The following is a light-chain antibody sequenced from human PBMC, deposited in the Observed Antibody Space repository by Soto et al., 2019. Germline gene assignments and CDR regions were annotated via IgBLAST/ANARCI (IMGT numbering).Light chain of an antibody. CDR2: GAS. CDR3: QQYNDWPRT. V-gene: IGKV3-15*01. J-gene: IGKJ1*01. Sequence: EVVMTQSPGTLSVSPGERASLSCRASQSVSGNLAWYQQTPGQAPRLLIHGASTRATGIPDRFSGSGSGTEFTLTISSLQSEDFAFYYCQQYNDWPRTFGQGTKVDI. CDR1: QSVSGN.